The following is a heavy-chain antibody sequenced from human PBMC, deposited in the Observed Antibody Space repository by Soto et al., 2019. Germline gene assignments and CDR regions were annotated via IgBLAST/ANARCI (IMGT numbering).Heavy chain of an antibody. CDR1: GFTFSTYG. Sequence: QVQLVESGGAVVQPGMSLRLSCTTSGFTFSTYGMHWVRQAPGKGLEWVAGISSDGRNQYYADSVKGRFTISRDNSKKTLYLEMNSLRSEDTALYYCAEVGYGRPGNDSWGQGTLVSVSS. D-gene: IGHD6-13*01. V-gene: IGHV3-30*03. J-gene: IGHJ5*01. CDR3: AEVGYGRPGNDS. CDR2: ISSDGRNQ.